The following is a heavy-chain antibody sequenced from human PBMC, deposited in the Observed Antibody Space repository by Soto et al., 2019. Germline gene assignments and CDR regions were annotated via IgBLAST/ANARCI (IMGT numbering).Heavy chain of an antibody. CDR1: GFTFSSYA. CDR3: ARAPSGSYLLGYYFDY. J-gene: IGHJ4*02. Sequence: EVQLLESGGGLVQPGGSLRLSCAASGFTFSSYAMSWVRQAPGKGLEWVSAISGSGGSTYYADSVKGRFTISRDNSKNPLYMQMNSLRAEDTAVYYCARAPSGSYLLGYYFDYWGQGTLVTVSS. CDR2: ISGSGGST. V-gene: IGHV3-23*01. D-gene: IGHD1-26*01.